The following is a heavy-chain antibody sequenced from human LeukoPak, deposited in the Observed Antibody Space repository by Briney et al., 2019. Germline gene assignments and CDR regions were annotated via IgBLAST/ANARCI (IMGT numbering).Heavy chain of an antibody. V-gene: IGHV4-59*01. CDR2: IYYNRIT. J-gene: IGHJ4*02. CDR3: ARAGNSYGYFFDY. Sequence: PSETLSLTCTVSGGSISSYYWSWIRQPPGKGLEGIGYIYYNRITNYNHSHNSRVTISVDTAKNQCSLKLSSVTAADTAVYYCARAGNSYGYFFDYWGQGTLVTVSS. D-gene: IGHD5-18*01. CDR1: GGSISSYY.